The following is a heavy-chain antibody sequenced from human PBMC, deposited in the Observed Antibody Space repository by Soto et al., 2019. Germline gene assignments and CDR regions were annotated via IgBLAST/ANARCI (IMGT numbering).Heavy chain of an antibody. CDR1: GFTFSTYG. D-gene: IGHD3-16*01. CDR2: IWNDGGHK. Sequence: GGSLRLSCSASGFTFSTYGMHWVRQAPGKGLEWVALIWNDGGHKEYADSVKGRFTTSRDNSKNTLYLQMNSLRADDTAVYYCARDLMGVLEGTDYNGMDVWGQGTTVTVSS. CDR3: ARDLMGVLEGTDYNGMDV. V-gene: IGHV3-33*01. J-gene: IGHJ6*02.